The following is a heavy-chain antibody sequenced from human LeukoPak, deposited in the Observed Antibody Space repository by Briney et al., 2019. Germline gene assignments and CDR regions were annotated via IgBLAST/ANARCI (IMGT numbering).Heavy chain of an antibody. J-gene: IGHJ4*01. Sequence: GGSLGLSCVASGFIFNNYAMNWVRQAPGKGLEWVSGISGLGGSAYYAASVKGRFIISRDNSGNTLFFQLTNLRVEDTAVYYCARRGGSSWSSFDYWGHGTLVTVSS. V-gene: IGHV3-23*01. CDR2: ISGLGGSA. D-gene: IGHD6-13*01. CDR1: GFIFNNYA. CDR3: ARRGGSSWSSFDY.